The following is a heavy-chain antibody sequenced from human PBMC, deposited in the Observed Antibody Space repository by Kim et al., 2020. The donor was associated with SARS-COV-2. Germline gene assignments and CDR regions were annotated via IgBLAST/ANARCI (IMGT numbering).Heavy chain of an antibody. V-gene: IGHV4-31*03. D-gene: IGHD1-26*01. J-gene: IGHJ4*02. CDR2: IYYSGST. Sequence: SETLSLTCTVSGGSISSGGYYWSWIRQHPGKGLEWIGYIYYSGSTYYNPSLKSRVTISVDTSKNQFSLKLSSVTAADTAVYYCARYGSGSYRVGFDYWGQGTLVTVSS. CDR3: ARYGSGSYRVGFDY. CDR1: GGSISSGGYY.